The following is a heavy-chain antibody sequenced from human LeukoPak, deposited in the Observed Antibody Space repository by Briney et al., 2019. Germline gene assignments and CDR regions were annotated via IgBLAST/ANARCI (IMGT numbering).Heavy chain of an antibody. D-gene: IGHD5-18*01. CDR2: IYASGST. CDR1: GGSISSGSYY. CDR3: ARSRGYSDY. Sequence: PSQTLSLTCTVSGGSISSGSYYWRWIRQPAGKGLEWIGRIYASGSTNYNPSLKSRVTMSVDTSKNQFSLKLSSVTAADTAVYYCARSRGYSDYWGQGTLVTVSS. V-gene: IGHV4-61*02. J-gene: IGHJ4*02.